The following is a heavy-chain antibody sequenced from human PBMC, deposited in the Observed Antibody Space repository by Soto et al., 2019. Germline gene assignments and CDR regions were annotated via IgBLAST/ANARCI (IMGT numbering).Heavy chain of an antibody. V-gene: IGHV4-39*01. J-gene: IGHJ4*02. CDR1: GGSISSSSYY. D-gene: IGHD2-2*01. CDR2: IYYSGST. Sequence: SETLSLTCIVSGGSISSSSYYWGWIRQPPGKGLEWIGSIYYSGSTYYNPSLKSRVTISVDTSKNQFSLKLSSVTTADTAVYYCARHVEDIVVVPAAIDYWGQGTLVTVSS. CDR3: ARHVEDIVVVPAAIDY.